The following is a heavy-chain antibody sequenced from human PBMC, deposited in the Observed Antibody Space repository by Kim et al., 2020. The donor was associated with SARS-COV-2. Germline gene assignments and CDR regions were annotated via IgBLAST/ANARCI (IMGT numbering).Heavy chain of an antibody. Sequence: ASVKVSCKASGYTFTGYYMHWVRQAPGQGLEWMGWINPNSGGTNYAQKFQGRVTMTRDTSISTAYMELSRLSTDDTAVYYCASQLRITMIVVVHYAFDIWGQGTMVTVSS. D-gene: IGHD3-22*01. J-gene: IGHJ3*02. CDR3: ASQLRITMIVVVHYAFDI. CDR2: INPNSGGT. V-gene: IGHV1-2*02. CDR1: GYTFTGYY.